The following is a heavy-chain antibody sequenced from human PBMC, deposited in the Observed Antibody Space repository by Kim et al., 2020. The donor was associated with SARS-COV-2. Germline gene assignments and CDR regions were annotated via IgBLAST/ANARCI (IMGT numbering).Heavy chain of an antibody. Sequence: KGRFTISRDNAKNTLYLQMNSLRAEDTAVYYCARDRHDDYVWGSYRYKDYWGQGTLVTVSS. D-gene: IGHD3-16*02. CDR3: ARDRHDDYVWGSYRYKDY. J-gene: IGHJ4*02. V-gene: IGHV3-74*01.